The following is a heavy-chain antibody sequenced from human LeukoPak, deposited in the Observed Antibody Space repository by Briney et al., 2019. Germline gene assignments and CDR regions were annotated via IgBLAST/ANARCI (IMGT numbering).Heavy chain of an antibody. CDR2: ISGMGDRT. J-gene: IGHJ4*02. CDR1: GFTFSTYA. Sequence: GRSLRLTCAASGFTFSTYAISWVRQAPGKGLEWVSAISGMGDRTYYADSVKGRFTISRDNSKNTLSMQMNSLRAEDTAVYYCAKESPYVSPRQYYFDYWGQGTLVTVSS. V-gene: IGHV3-23*01. CDR3: AKESPYVSPRQYYFDY. D-gene: IGHD3-10*01.